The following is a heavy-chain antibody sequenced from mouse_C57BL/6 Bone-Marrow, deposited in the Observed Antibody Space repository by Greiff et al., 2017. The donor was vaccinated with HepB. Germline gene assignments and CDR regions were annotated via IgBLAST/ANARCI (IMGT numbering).Heavy chain of an antibody. CDR1: GFTFSDFY. J-gene: IGHJ4*01. D-gene: IGHD2-4*01. Sequence: EVKLVESGGGLVQSGRSLRLSCATSGFTFSDFYMEWVRQAPGKGLEWIAASRNKANDYTKEYSASVQGRFIVSRDTSQSILYLQMNALRAEDTAIYYCARDLNYDEEGHYYAMDYWGQGTSVTVSS. CDR2: SRNKANDYTK. CDR3: ARDLNYDEEGHYYAMDY. V-gene: IGHV7-1*01.